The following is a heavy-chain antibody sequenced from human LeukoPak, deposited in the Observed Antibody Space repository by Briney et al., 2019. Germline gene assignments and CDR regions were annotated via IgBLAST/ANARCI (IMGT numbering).Heavy chain of an antibody. CDR3: AVGASPGFDY. V-gene: IGHV4-39*07. CDR1: GGSISSSSYY. Sequence: SETLSLTCTVSGGSISSSSYYWGWIRQPPGKGLEWIGSIYYSGSTYYNPSLKSRVTISVDTSKNQFSLKLSSVTAADTAVYYCAVGASPGFDYWGQGTLVTVSS. CDR2: IYYSGST. J-gene: IGHJ4*02.